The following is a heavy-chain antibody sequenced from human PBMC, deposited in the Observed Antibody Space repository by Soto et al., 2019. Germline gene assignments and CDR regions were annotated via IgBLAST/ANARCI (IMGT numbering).Heavy chain of an antibody. CDR3: ERPYFDSSSYYYYFDY. V-gene: IGHV2-5*02. CDR2: IYWDDDK. Sequence: QITLKESGVTLVKPTQTLTLTCTFSGFSLTTSGAGVAWIRQPPGKALEWLALIYWDDDKRYSPSLKSRLTITKDTSKNQVVLTMTNMDPVDTATYYCERPYFDSSSYYYYFDYWGQGTPVTVSS. D-gene: IGHD3-22*01. J-gene: IGHJ4*02. CDR1: GFSLTTSGAG.